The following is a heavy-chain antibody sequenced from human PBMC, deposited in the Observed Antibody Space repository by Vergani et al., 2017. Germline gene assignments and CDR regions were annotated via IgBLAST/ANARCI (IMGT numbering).Heavy chain of an antibody. D-gene: IGHD1-26*01. V-gene: IGHV3-30*04. J-gene: IGHJ3*02. CDR3: ARDLIVGATPDACDI. Sequence: QVQLVESGGGVVQPGRSLRLSCAASGFTFSSYAMHWVRQAPGKGLEWVAVISYDGSNKYYADSVKGRFTISRDNSKNTLYLQMNSLRAEDTAVYYCARDLIVGATPDACDIWGQGTMVTVSS. CDR2: ISYDGSNK. CDR1: GFTFSSYA.